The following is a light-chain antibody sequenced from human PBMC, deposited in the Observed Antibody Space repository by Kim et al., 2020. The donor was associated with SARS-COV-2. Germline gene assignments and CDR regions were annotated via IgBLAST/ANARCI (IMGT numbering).Light chain of an antibody. CDR3: QQSYITPRT. J-gene: IGKJ1*01. CDR2: TAS. Sequence: PSVAARVTTACRASQSISSYLNWYQQKPGKAPKLLIYTASSLQSGVPSRFSGSGSGTDFTLTISSLQPEDFATYYCQQSYITPRTFGQGTKVDIK. V-gene: IGKV1-39*01. CDR1: QSISSY.